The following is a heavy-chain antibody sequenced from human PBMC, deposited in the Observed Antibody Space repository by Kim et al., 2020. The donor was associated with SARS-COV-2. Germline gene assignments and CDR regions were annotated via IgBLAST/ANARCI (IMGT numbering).Heavy chain of an antibody. Sequence: YADPVKGRFPNSRDNARASLYLQMNSLRAEDTAVYYCARVLTSGWSYFDYWGQGTLVTVSS. J-gene: IGHJ4*02. V-gene: IGHV3-21*04. D-gene: IGHD6-19*01. CDR3: ARVLTSGWSYFDY.